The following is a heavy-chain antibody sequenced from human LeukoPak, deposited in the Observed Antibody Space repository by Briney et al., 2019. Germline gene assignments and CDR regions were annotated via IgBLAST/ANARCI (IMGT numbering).Heavy chain of an antibody. CDR3: ARDNSYDRSGYYYFPFDY. J-gene: IGHJ4*02. D-gene: IGHD3-22*01. Sequence: ASVKVSCNASGYTFTSYGISWVRQAPGQGPEWMGWISTSTGDTKYTQKFQGRVTLTTDTSTSTAYMELSSLRSEDTAVYYCARDNSYDRSGYYYFPFDYWGQGTLVTVSS. V-gene: IGHV1-18*01. CDR2: ISTSTGDT. CDR1: GYTFTSYG.